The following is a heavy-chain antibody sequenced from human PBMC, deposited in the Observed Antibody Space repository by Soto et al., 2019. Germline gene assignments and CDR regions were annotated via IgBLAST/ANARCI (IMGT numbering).Heavy chain of an antibody. D-gene: IGHD3-22*01. Sequence: GGSLRLSCAASGFTFSSYSMNWVRQAQGKGLEWASYISSSSSTIYYADSVKGRFTISRDSAKNSLYLQMNSLRDEDTAVYYCARYYYDSSGYYYHFDYWGQGTLVTVSS. CDR2: ISSSSSTI. CDR1: GFTFSSYS. V-gene: IGHV3-48*02. CDR3: ARYYYDSSGYYYHFDY. J-gene: IGHJ4*02.